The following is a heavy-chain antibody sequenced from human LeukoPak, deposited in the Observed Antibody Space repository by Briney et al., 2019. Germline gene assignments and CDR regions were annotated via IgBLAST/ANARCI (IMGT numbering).Heavy chain of an antibody. Sequence: GGSLRLSCAASGFTFSSYWMHWVRQAPGRGLVWVSRINSDGSSTSYADSVKGRFTISRDNAKNTLYLQMNSLRAEDTAVYYCARATTVTTYLDYWGQGTLVTVSS. CDR1: GFTFSSYW. V-gene: IGHV3-74*01. CDR3: ARATTVTTYLDY. D-gene: IGHD4-17*01. CDR2: INSDGSST. J-gene: IGHJ4*02.